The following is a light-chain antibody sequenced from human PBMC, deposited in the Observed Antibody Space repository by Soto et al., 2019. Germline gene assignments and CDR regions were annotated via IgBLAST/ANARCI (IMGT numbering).Light chain of an antibody. Sequence: QSALTQPASVSGSPGQSITIPCTGTSSDVGGYNYVSWYQQHPGKAPQLMIYEVSNRPSGVSNRFSGSKSGNTASLTISGLQAEDEADYYCSSYTSSNTLVFGTGTKVTVL. V-gene: IGLV2-14*01. CDR1: SSDVGGYNY. J-gene: IGLJ1*01. CDR2: EVS. CDR3: SSYTSSNTLV.